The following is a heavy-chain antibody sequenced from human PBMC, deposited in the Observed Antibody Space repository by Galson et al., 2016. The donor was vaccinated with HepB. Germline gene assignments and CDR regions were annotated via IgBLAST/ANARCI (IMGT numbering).Heavy chain of an antibody. CDR3: AKDIGYYSGGACPNDAFDI. CDR2: IWYDGTNE. Sequence: SLRLSCAASGFTFSSYGIHWVRQAPGKGLEWVALIWYDGTNEYYADSVKGRFTISRDNFKNTLYLQMNSLRAEDTAVYYCAKDIGYYSGGACPNDAFDIWGQGTMVTVSS. CDR1: GFTFSSYG. V-gene: IGHV3-33*06. J-gene: IGHJ3*02. D-gene: IGHD2-15*01.